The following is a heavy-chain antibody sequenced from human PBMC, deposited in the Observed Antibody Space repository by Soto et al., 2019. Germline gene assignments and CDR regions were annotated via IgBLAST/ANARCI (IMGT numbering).Heavy chain of an antibody. J-gene: IGHJ4*02. CDR2: ISAHNGNT. Sequence: QVHLVQSGAEVKKPGASVKVSCKGSGYDFTTYGITLVRQAPGQGLEWMAWISAHNGNTDYAQKLQGRGTVGRDTSTSTAYMELRSLKSDDTAVDYWARGRYADYWGQGALVSVSS. CDR3: ARGRYADY. CDR1: GYDFTTYG. D-gene: IGHD1-1*01. V-gene: IGHV1-18*01.